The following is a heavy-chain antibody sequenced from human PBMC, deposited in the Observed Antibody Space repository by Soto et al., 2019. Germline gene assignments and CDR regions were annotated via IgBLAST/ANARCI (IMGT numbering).Heavy chain of an antibody. CDR1: GFSLSTSGMC. D-gene: IGHD2-21*01. V-gene: IGHV2-70*01. J-gene: IGHJ3*02. Sequence: SGPTLVNPTQTLTLTCTFSGFSLSTSGMCVSWIRQSPGKALEWPALIDWEDDKYYSTSLKTRLTISKDTPKNQVVLSVTNMDPVDTATYYCARLPGGGRLDGYNFSEAFDIWGQGTVVTVSS. CDR2: IDWEDDK. CDR3: ARLPGGGRLDGYNFSEAFDI.